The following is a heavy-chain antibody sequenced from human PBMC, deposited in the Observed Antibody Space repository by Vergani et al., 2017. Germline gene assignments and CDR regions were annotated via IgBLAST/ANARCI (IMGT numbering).Heavy chain of an antibody. J-gene: IGHJ3*02. D-gene: IGHD3-10*01. CDR1: GGSISSGDYY. Sequence: QVQLQESGPGLVKPSQTLSLTCTVSGGSISSGDYYWSWIGQPPGKGLEWIGYIYYSGSTYYNPSLKSRVTISVDTSKNQFSLKLSSVTAADTAVYYCARSDAHGSGRNDAFDIWGQGTMVTVSS. CDR2: IYYSGST. CDR3: ARSDAHGSGRNDAFDI. V-gene: IGHV4-30-4*01.